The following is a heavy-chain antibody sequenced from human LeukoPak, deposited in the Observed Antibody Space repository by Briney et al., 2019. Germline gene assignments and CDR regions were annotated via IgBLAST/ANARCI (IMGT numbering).Heavy chain of an antibody. CDR2: ITGSGGHT. J-gene: IGHJ6*03. D-gene: IGHD2-21*02. CDR3: TKDLTDYHYYYTVV. V-gene: IGHV3-23*01. Sequence: GGSLRLSCEASGFTFSNYAMAWVRQSPGKGLEWVSGITGSGGHTYYADSVKGRFTSSTDNSKNTLYLQMNSLRAEDTAVYYCTKDLTDYHYYYTVVWGKGTTVIVSS. CDR1: GFTFSNYA.